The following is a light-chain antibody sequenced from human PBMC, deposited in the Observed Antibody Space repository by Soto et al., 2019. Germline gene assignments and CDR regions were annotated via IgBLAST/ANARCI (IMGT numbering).Light chain of an antibody. V-gene: IGKV3-11*01. Sequence: EIVLTQSPATLSLSPGERATLSCRASQSVSSYLAWYQQKPGQAPRLLIYDASNRATGIPAMFSGSGSGTDFTLTISSLEDEDFAFYYCQQRSNSITFGQGTRLEIK. CDR3: QQRSNSIT. CDR2: DAS. CDR1: QSVSSY. J-gene: IGKJ5*01.